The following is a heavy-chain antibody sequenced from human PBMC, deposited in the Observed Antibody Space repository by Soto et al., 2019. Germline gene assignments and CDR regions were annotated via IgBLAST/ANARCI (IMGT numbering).Heavy chain of an antibody. CDR2: ISYDGSNK. CDR1: GFTFSSYA. Sequence: GGSLRLSCAASGFTFSSYAMHWVRQAPGKGLEWVAVISYDGSNKYYADSVKGRFTISRDNSKNTLYLQMNSLRAEDTAVYYCARDSSSWYPPVEYFQHWGQGTLVTVSS. V-gene: IGHV3-30-3*01. J-gene: IGHJ1*01. CDR3: ARDSSSWYPPVEYFQH. D-gene: IGHD6-13*01.